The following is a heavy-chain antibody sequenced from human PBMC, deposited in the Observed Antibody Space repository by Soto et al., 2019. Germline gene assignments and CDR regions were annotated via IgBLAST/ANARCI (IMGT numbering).Heavy chain of an antibody. CDR2: MNPNSGNT. Sequence: SVKVDCKASGYTFNRYDITWVRHATVRVFEWMGWMNPNSGNTGYAQKFQGRVTMTRNTSISTAYMELSSLRSEDTAVYYCARGRFDFWSGYGYYGMDVWGQGTTVTVSS. CDR3: ARGRFDFWSGYGYYGMDV. CDR1: GYTFNRYD. V-gene: IGHV1-8*01. J-gene: IGHJ6*02. D-gene: IGHD3-3*01.